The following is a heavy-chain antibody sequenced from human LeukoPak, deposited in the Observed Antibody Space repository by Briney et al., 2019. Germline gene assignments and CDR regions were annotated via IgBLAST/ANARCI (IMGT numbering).Heavy chain of an antibody. Sequence: ASVKVSCKASGYTFTSYAMHWVRQAPGQRLEWMGWINAGNGNTKYSQKFQGRVTMTRDTSTSTVYMELSSLRSEDTAVYYCARDVDSSGSFDYWGQGTLVTVSS. V-gene: IGHV1-3*01. CDR3: ARDVDSSGSFDY. CDR1: GYTFTSYA. J-gene: IGHJ4*02. D-gene: IGHD3-22*01. CDR2: INAGNGNT.